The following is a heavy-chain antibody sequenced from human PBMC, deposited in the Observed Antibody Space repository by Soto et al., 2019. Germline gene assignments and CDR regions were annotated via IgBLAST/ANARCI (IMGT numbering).Heavy chain of an antibody. Sequence: QVQLVESGGGVVQPGRSLRLSCVGSGFPFWHYGMHWVRQAPGKGLEWVAVIWSDGKKESYADFVKGRFAISRDNFKDTLYLHMTSLSAEDTAVYYCARDRDGGWFHMDVWGQGTTVTVSS. J-gene: IGHJ6*02. CDR1: GFPFWHYG. V-gene: IGHV3-33*01. D-gene: IGHD6-19*01. CDR2: IWSDGKKE. CDR3: ARDRDGGWFHMDV.